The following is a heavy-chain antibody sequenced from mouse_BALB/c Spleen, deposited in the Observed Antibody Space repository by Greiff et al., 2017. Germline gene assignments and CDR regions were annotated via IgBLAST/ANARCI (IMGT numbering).Heavy chain of an antibody. Sequence: QVHVKQPGAELVKPGAPVKLSCKASGYTFTSYWMNWVKQRPGRGLEWIGRIDPSDSETHYNQKFKDKATLTVDKSSSTAYIQLSSLTSEDSAVYYCARGGYYYGSSYDYYAMDYWGQGTSVTVSS. CDR3: ARGGYYYGSSYDYYAMDY. D-gene: IGHD1-1*01. J-gene: IGHJ4*01. CDR2: IDPSDSET. V-gene: IGHV1-69*02. CDR1: GYTFTSYW.